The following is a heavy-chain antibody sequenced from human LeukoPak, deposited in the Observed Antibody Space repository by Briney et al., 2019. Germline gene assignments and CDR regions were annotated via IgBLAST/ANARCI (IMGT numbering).Heavy chain of an antibody. V-gene: IGHV4-30-4*01. Sequence: SETLSLTRTVSGGSISSGDYYWSWIRQPPGKGLEWIGYIYYSGSTYYNPSLKSRVTISVDTSKNQFSLKLSSVTAADTAVYYCARVTTVMLFDYWGQGTLVTVSS. J-gene: IGHJ4*02. CDR3: ARVTTVMLFDY. D-gene: IGHD4-17*01. CDR2: IYYSGST. CDR1: GGSISSGDYY.